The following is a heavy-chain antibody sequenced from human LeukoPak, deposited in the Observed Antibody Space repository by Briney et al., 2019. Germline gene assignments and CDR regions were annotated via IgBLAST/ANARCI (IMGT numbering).Heavy chain of an antibody. Sequence: GGSLRLSCAVSGFTFSTYWMSWVRQAPGKGLECVAGIKQDGSEKYYVDSVKGRFTISRDNSKNTLYLQMNSLRAEDTAVYYCAKDRGIIVVATFDPWGQGTLVTVSS. CDR1: GFTFSTYW. V-gene: IGHV3-7*03. CDR3: AKDRGIIVVATFDP. D-gene: IGHD1-26*01. CDR2: IKQDGSEK. J-gene: IGHJ5*02.